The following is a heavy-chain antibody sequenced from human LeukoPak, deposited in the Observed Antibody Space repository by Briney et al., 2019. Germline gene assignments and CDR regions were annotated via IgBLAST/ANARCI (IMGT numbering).Heavy chain of an antibody. CDR3: ARSWGYCSSTSCYWSYYFDY. J-gene: IGHJ4*02. V-gene: IGHV1-2*02. D-gene: IGHD2-2*01. CDR1: GYTFTGYY. Sequence: EASVKVSCKASGYTFTGYYMHWVRQAPGQGLEWMGWINPNSGGTNYAQKFQGRVTMTRDTSISTAYMELSRLRFDDTAVYYCARSWGYCSSTSCYWSYYFDYWGQGALVTVSS. CDR2: INPNSGGT.